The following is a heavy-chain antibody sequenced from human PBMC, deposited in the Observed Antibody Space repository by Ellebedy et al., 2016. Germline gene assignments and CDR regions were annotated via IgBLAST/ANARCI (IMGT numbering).Heavy chain of an antibody. V-gene: IGHV4-34*01. Sequence: SETLSLXXAVYGGSFSGYYWSWIRQPPGKGLEWIGEINHSGSTNYNPSLKSRVTISVDTSKNQFSLKLSSVTAADTAVYYCARARGRIVATRFFDYWGQGTLVTVSS. D-gene: IGHD5-12*01. CDR1: GGSFSGYY. CDR3: ARARGRIVATRFFDY. CDR2: INHSGST. J-gene: IGHJ4*02.